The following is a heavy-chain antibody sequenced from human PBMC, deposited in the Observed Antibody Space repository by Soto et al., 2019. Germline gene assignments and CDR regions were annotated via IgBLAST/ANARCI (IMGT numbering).Heavy chain of an antibody. CDR1: GGSFSGYY. Sequence: LALTCAVYGGSFSGYYWSWIRQPPGKGLEWIGEINHSGSTNYNPSLKSRVTISVDTSKNQFSLKLSSVTAADTAVYYCASRITVFGLLIPPFDPWGQGTQVTVSS. CDR3: ASRITVFGLLIPPFDP. D-gene: IGHD3-3*01. J-gene: IGHJ5*02. V-gene: IGHV4-34*01. CDR2: INHSGST.